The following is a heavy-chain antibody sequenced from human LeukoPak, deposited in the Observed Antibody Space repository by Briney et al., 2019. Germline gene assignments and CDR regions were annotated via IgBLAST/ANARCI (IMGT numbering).Heavy chain of an antibody. D-gene: IGHD6-6*01. J-gene: IGHJ4*02. CDR3: ARDPQLGPFDH. V-gene: IGHV4-4*07. CDR2: IYTSGRT. CDR1: GGSISSYY. Sequence: SGTLSLTCGVSGGSISSYYWSWIRQPAGKGLEWIGRIYTSGRTNYNPSLKSRVTMSVDTSKKQFSLKLSSVTAADTAVYYCARDPQLGPFDHWGQGTLVTVSS.